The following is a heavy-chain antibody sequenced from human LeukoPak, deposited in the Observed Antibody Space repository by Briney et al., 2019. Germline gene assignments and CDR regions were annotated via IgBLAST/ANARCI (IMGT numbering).Heavy chain of an antibody. J-gene: IGHJ6*02. CDR3: GRSMDV. CDR1: GFTFSSHW. CDR2: IKQDESEK. Sequence: PGGSLRLSCAGSGFTFSSHWMSWVRQAPGKGLERVANIKQDESEKYYVDSVKGRFTISRDNAKNSLYLQMNSLRAEDTAVYYCGRSMDVWGQGTTVTVSS. V-gene: IGHV3-7*01.